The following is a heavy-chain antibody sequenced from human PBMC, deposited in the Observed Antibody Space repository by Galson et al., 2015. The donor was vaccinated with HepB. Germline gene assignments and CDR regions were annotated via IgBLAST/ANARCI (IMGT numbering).Heavy chain of an antibody. CDR2: ISSSSSYI. V-gene: IGHV3-21*01. CDR1: GFTFSSYA. D-gene: IGHD3-16*01. J-gene: IGHJ3*02. CDR3: ARAGGDHLYFDM. Sequence: SLRLSCAASGFTFSSYAMNWVRQAPGKGLEWVSSISSSSSYIYYADSVKGRFTISRDNAKNSLYLQMNSLRAEDTAVYYYARAGGDHLYFDMWGQGSDVTVYS.